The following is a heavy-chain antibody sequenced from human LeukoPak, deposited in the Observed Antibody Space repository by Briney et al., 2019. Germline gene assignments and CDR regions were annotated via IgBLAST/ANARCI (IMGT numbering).Heavy chain of an antibody. CDR3: AKDIGGNYYDSSGGYFDY. J-gene: IGHJ4*02. Sequence: GGSLRLSCAASGFTFDDYTMHWVRQAPGKGLEWVSLISWDGGSTYYADSVKGRFTISRDNSKNSLYLQMNSLRTEDTALYYCAKDIGGNYYDSSGGYFDYWGQGTLVTVSS. CDR2: ISWDGGST. CDR1: GFTFDDYT. V-gene: IGHV3-43*01. D-gene: IGHD3-22*01.